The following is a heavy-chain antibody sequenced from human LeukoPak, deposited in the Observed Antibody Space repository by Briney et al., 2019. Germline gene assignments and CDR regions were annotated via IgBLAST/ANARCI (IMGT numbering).Heavy chain of an antibody. CDR1: GGSISSSSYY. D-gene: IGHD1-26*01. J-gene: IGHJ3*02. CDR2: IYYSGST. V-gene: IGHV4-39*07. Sequence: SETLSLTCTVSGGSISSSSYYWGWIRQPPGKGLEWIGSIYYSGSTYYNPSLKSRVTISVDTSKNQFSLKLSSVTAADTAVYYCARVRATFSGSYYWGAFDIWGQGTMVTVSS. CDR3: ARVRATFSGSYYWGAFDI.